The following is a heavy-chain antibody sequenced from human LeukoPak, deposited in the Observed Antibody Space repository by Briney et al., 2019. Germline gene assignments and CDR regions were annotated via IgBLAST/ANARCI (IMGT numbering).Heavy chain of an antibody. CDR2: IYYSGST. J-gene: IGHJ5*02. D-gene: IGHD2-21*02. CDR3: ARVVVTALLGWFDP. V-gene: IGHV4-59*01. CDR1: GGSISSYY. Sequence: SETLSLTCTVSGGSISSYYWSWIRQPPGKGLEWIGYIYYSGSTNYNPSLKSRVTISVDTSKNQSSLKLSSVTAADTAVYYCARVVVTALLGWFDPWGQGTLVTVSS.